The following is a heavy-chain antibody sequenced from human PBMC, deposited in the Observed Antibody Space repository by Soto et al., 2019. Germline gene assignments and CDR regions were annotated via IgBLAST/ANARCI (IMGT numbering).Heavy chain of an antibody. CDR2: INPSVGST. CDR3: ATHRRASGYPDV. J-gene: IGHJ6*04. CDR1: GYRYTSYY. Sequence: ASVKVSCKASGYRYTSYYMHWVRQAPGQGLEWMGRINPSVGSTSYAQKFQGRVTITADKSTSTAYMELSSLRSEDTAVYYCATHRRASGYPDVWGKGTTVTVSS. D-gene: IGHD3-22*01. V-gene: IGHV1-46*01.